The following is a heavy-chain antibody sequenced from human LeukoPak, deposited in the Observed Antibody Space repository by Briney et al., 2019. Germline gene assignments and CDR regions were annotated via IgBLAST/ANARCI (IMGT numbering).Heavy chain of an antibody. Sequence: ASVKVSCKASGYTCTGYYMHWVRHAPGQGLEWMGWINPNSGGTNYAKKFQGRVTTTRDTSIRTAYMELSRLRSDDTAVYYCASTDYDFWSGYYSRPYYYYMDVWGKGTTVTVSS. CDR3: ASTDYDFWSGYYSRPYYYYMDV. J-gene: IGHJ6*03. CDR2: INPNSGGT. V-gene: IGHV1-2*02. D-gene: IGHD3-3*01. CDR1: GYTCTGYY.